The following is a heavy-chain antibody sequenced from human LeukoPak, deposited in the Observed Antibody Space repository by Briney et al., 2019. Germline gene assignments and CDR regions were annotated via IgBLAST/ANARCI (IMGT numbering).Heavy chain of an antibody. V-gene: IGHV4-59*08. CDR2: LQYGGST. J-gene: IGHJ4*02. D-gene: IGHD5/OR15-5a*01. CDR3: ARHSDMASTRSRFDY. Sequence: SGTLSLTCTVSGVSISSYYWSWIPQPPETRLEWMSWIGYLQYGGSTNYRHSLESRVTISVDTSKNQFSLRLSSVTAADTAVYYCARHSDMASTRSRFDYWGQGPLVTVSS. CDR1: GVSISSYY.